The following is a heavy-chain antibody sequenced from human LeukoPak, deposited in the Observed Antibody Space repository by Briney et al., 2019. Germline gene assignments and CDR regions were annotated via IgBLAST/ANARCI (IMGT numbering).Heavy chain of an antibody. Sequence: GGSLRLSCAASGFTFSSYNMNWVRQAPGKGLEWVSGISGTTSGTYYADSVKGRFTISRDNSKNTLFLQVNSLRAEDTAVYYCAKARTYFYHGLDVWGQGTTVTVSS. CDR3: AKARTYFYHGLDV. CDR1: GFTFSSYN. CDR2: ISGTTSGT. J-gene: IGHJ6*02. D-gene: IGHD1-14*01. V-gene: IGHV3-23*01.